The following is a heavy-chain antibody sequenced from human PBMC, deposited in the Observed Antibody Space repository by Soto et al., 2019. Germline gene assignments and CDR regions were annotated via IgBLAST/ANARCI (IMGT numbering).Heavy chain of an antibody. CDR2: INPNSGGT. CDR3: ARGQIGLVPKLYYGSGSYSNGGSFDP. D-gene: IGHD3-10*01. CDR1: GYTFTGYY. V-gene: IGHV1-2*02. Sequence: ASVKVSCKASGYTFTGYYMHWVRQAPGQGLEWMGWINPNSGGTNYAQKFQGRVTMTRDTSISTAYMELSRLRSDDTAVYYCARGQIGLVPKLYYGSGSYSNGGSFDPWGQGTLVTISS. J-gene: IGHJ5*02.